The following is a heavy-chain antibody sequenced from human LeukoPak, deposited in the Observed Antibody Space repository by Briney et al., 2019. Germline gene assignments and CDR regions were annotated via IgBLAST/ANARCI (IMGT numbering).Heavy chain of an antibody. V-gene: IGHV4-34*01. CDR1: GGSFSGYY. CDR3: AAFRATMVRGSWFDP. CDR2: IKHSGST. Sequence: AETLSLTCAVYGGSFSGYYWSWIRQPPGKGLEWIGEIKHSGSTNYNPSLKSRVTISVDTSKKQFSLKRSSVPEADTDVYYCAAFRATMVRGSWFDPCGQGTLVTV. J-gene: IGHJ5*02. D-gene: IGHD3-10*01.